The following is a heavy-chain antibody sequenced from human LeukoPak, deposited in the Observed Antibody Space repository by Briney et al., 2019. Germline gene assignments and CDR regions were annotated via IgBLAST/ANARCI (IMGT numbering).Heavy chain of an antibody. J-gene: IGHJ3*02. CDR1: GGTFSSYA. D-gene: IGHD3-10*01. CDR3: ATDLGFSGRRDAFDI. Sequence: ASVKVSCKASGGTFSSYAISWVRQAPGQGLEWMGGIIPIFGTANYAQKFQGRVTITADESTSTAYMELSSLRSEDTAVYYCATDLGFSGRRDAFDIWGQGTMVTVSS. V-gene: IGHV1-69*13. CDR2: IIPIFGTA.